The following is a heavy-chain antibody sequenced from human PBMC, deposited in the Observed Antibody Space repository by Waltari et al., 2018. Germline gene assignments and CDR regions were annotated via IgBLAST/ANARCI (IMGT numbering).Heavy chain of an antibody. Sequence: QVKLVESGGGVVQPGMSLSLSCAASGFSLSTFGMHWVRQAPGKGLEWVALTWFDGSKTYYADSVRGRFTISRDNSKNTLYLDINTLRVDDTAIYYCAKDAFGNTYLDHWGQGTLVTVSS. CDR2: TWFDGSKT. D-gene: IGHD3-10*01. V-gene: IGHV3-33*06. CDR1: GFSLSTFG. CDR3: AKDAFGNTYLDH. J-gene: IGHJ5*02.